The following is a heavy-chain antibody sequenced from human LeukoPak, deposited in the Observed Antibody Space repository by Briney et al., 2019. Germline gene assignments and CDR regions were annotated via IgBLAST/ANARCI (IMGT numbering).Heavy chain of an antibody. J-gene: IGHJ4*02. CDR1: GFTFSSYW. D-gene: IGHD3-16*01. CDR3: ARGGVRYFDY. Sequence: GGSLRLSCAASGFTFSSYWMHWVRQAAGKGLVWVSRINSDGSITSYADSVKGRFTVSRDNAKNSLYLQMNSLRAEDTAVYHCARGGVRYFDYWGQGTLVTVSS. CDR2: INSDGSIT. V-gene: IGHV3-74*01.